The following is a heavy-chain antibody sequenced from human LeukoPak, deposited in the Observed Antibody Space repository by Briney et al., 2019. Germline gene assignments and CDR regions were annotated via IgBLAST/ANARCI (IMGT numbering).Heavy chain of an antibody. J-gene: IGHJ3*02. V-gene: IGHV4-34*01. D-gene: IGHD5/OR15-5a*01. CDR2: INYTGRT. CDR3: ARERRVEVSARQTVAYDM. CDR1: GGSFTEYH. Sequence: SETLSLTCAVYGGSFTEYHWSWIRQPPGKSLEWIGEINYTGRTHYNPSLTSRVTISIDMSERQFSLRLTSVTAADTAVYYCARERRVEVSARQTVAYDMWAQGTMVIVSS.